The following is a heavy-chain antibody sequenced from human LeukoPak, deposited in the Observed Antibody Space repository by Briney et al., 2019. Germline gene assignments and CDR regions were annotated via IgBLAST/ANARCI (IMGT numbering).Heavy chain of an antibody. D-gene: IGHD3-22*01. Sequence: PGGSLRLSCAASGFTFSSYAMSWVRQAPGKGLEWVSAISGSGGSTYYPDSVKGRFTISRDNSKNTLYLQMNSLRAEDTAVYYCANASAMIVVVSKHFDYWGQGTLVTVSS. V-gene: IGHV3-23*01. J-gene: IGHJ4*02. CDR1: GFTFSSYA. CDR2: ISGSGGST. CDR3: ANASAMIVVVSKHFDY.